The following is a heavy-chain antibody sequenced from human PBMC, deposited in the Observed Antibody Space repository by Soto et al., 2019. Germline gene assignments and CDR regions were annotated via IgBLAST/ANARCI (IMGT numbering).Heavy chain of an antibody. V-gene: IGHV4-30-4*01. CDR1: GGSISSGDHY. J-gene: IGHJ6*02. Sequence: QVQLPESGPGLVKASQTLSLTCTVSGGSISSGDHYWSWIRRPPGKGLEWIGHVHRTASTYYNPSLKSRDTIAVEPSQNQFSLKVTSVTAADTAAYSCARLPFYCSSRSCLDYSYSAMDGWGQETTVTVSS. CDR3: ARLPFYCSSRSCLDYSYSAMDG. CDR2: VHRTAST. D-gene: IGHD2-2*01.